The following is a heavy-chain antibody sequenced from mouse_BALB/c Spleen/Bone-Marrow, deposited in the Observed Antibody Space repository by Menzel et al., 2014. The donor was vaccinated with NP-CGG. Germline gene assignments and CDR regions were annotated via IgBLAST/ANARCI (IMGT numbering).Heavy chain of an antibody. Sequence: EVQLQQSGAELVKPGASVKLSCTASGFKIKDTYMHWVRQRPEQGLEWIGRIDPANGDTRYDPKFQGKATITADTSSSTAYLQLSSLTPEDTAVYCCARYRLGTYFDYWGQGTTLTVSS. V-gene: IGHV14-3*02. CDR2: IDPANGDT. J-gene: IGHJ2*01. CDR3: ARYRLGTYFDY. D-gene: IGHD2-14*01. CDR1: GFKIKDTY.